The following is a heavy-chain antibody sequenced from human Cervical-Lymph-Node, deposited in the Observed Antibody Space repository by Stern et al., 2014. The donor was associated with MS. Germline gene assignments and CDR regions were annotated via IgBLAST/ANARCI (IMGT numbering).Heavy chain of an antibody. CDR2: IGGSGGST. J-gene: IGHJ4*02. CDR1: GFTFSSYA. V-gene: IGHV3-23*04. Sequence: EVQLVESGGGLVQPGGSLRLSCAASGFTFSSYAMSWVRQAPGKGLECVSAIGGSGGSTYYADSVKGRFTISRDNSKNTLYLQMNSLIAEDTAVYYCAKSEPDYYDSSGYYYEGADYWGQGTLVTVSS. D-gene: IGHD3-22*01. CDR3: AKSEPDYYDSSGYYYEGADY.